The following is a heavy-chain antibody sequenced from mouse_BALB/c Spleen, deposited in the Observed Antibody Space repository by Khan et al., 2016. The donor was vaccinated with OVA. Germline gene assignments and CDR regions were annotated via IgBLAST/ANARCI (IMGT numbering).Heavy chain of an antibody. Sequence: QVQLQQSGAELVRPGVSVKISCKGSGYTFTDYTIHWVKQSHAKTLEWIGVISTYYGDAKYNQRFKDKATMTVDKSSNTAYMEVARLTSDDSAIYYSVRSFITTASLYAMDYWGQGTSVTVSS. CDR2: ISTYYGDA. V-gene: IGHV1S137*01. D-gene: IGHD1-1*01. J-gene: IGHJ4*01. CDR3: VRSFITTASLYAMDY. CDR1: GYTFTDYT.